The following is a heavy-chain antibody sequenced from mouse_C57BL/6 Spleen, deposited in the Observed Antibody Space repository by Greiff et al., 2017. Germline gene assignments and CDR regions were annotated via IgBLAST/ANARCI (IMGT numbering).Heavy chain of an antibody. CDR1: GYAFSSSW. CDR2: IYPGDGDT. D-gene: IGHD2-3*01. V-gene: IGHV1-82*01. Sequence: VQLQESGPELVKPGASVKISCKASGYAFSSSWMNWVKQRPGKGLEWIGRIYPGDGDTNYNGKFKGKATLTADKSSSTAYMQLSSLTSEDSAVYFCARSDGYYEVAYWGQGTLVTVSA. CDR3: ARSDGYYEVAY. J-gene: IGHJ3*01.